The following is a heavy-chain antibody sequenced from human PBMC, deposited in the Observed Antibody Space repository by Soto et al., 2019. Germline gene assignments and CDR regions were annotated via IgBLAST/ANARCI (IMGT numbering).Heavy chain of an antibody. D-gene: IGHD2-15*01. CDR3: ARDLYTGYCSGGSCYTQGENAFDI. J-gene: IGHJ3*02. Sequence: QVQLVESGGGVVQPGRSLRLSCAASGFTFSSYAMHWVRQAPGKGLEWVAVISYDGSNQYYADSVKGRFTISRDNSKNSLYLQMNSLRAEDTAVYYCARDLYTGYCSGGSCYTQGENAFDIWGQGTMVTVSS. V-gene: IGHV3-30-3*01. CDR2: ISYDGSNQ. CDR1: GFTFSSYA.